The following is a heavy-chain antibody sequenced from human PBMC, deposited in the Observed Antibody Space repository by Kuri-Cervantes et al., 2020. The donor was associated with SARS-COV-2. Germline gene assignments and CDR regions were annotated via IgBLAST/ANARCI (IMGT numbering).Heavy chain of an antibody. V-gene: IGHV3-30*01. Sequence: GESLKISCVASGFTFSNHAMHWVRQSPGKGLEWVAVISYDGSNKYYADSVKGRFTISRDNSKNTLYLQMNTLKTEDTAMFYCARDASYSGSYGSFQHWGQGTLAPSPQ. J-gene: IGHJ1*01. CDR2: ISYDGSNK. D-gene: IGHD1-26*01. CDR1: GFTFSNHA. CDR3: ARDASYSGSYGSFQH.